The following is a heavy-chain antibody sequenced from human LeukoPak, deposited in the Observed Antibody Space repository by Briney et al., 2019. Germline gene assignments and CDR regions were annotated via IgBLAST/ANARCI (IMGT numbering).Heavy chain of an antibody. D-gene: IGHD2-21*02. V-gene: IGHV5-51*01. J-gene: IGHJ1*01. Sequence: GESLKISCKGSGYSFTRYWLGWVRQMPGKGLEWMGIIYPGDSDTRYSPSFQGQVTISADKSISTAYLQWSSLKASDTAMYYCARPYCGGDCYSLYFQHWGQGTLVTVSS. CDR1: GYSFTRYW. CDR3: ARPYCGGDCYSLYFQH. CDR2: IYPGDSDT.